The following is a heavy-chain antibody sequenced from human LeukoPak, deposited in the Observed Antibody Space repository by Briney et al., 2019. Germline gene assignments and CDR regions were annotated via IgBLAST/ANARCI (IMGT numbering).Heavy chain of an antibody. Sequence: PGGSLRLSCAASGFTFSSYSMNWVRQAPGKGLEWVSSISSSSSYMYYADSVKGRFTISRDNAKNSLYLQMNSLRAEDTAVYYCARSSAFDIWGQGTMVTVSS. CDR3: ARSSAFDI. CDR1: GFTFSSYS. D-gene: IGHD6-6*01. V-gene: IGHV3-21*01. CDR2: ISSSSSYM. J-gene: IGHJ3*02.